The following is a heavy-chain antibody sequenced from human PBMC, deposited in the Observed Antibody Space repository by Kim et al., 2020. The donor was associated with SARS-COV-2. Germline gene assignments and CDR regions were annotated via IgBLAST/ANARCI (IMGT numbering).Heavy chain of an antibody. Sequence: GGSLRLSCAASGFTFSSYAMSWVRQAPGKGLEWVSAISGSGGSTYYADSVKGRFTISRDNSKNTLYLQMNSLRAEDTAVYYCAKDPRGSGSYWYFDLWGRGTLVTVSS. D-gene: IGHD3-10*01. CDR3: AKDPRGSGSYWYFDL. CDR2: ISGSGGST. V-gene: IGHV3-23*01. J-gene: IGHJ2*01. CDR1: GFTFSSYA.